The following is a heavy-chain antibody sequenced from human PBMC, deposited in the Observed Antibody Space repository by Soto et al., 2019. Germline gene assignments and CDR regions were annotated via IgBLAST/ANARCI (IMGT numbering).Heavy chain of an antibody. CDR3: ARQGSWPYSYSGLDA. CDR2: ISTYNGDT. D-gene: IGHD1-26*01. J-gene: IGHJ6*02. Sequence: QVQLVQSGPEVRKPGASVKVSCEASGYTFTTSGISWVRQVPGQGLEWMGWISTYNGDTNSAQNFQGRVLMTAETSTGTAYMELMTLKSDDTAVYYCARQGSWPYSYSGLDAWGQGTIVPVSS. V-gene: IGHV1-18*01. CDR1: GYTFTTSG.